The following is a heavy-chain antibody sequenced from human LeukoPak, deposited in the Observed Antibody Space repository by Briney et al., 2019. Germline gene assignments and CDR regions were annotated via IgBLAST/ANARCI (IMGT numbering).Heavy chain of an antibody. CDR3: ARGRPVLDV. Sequence: SETLSLTCAVYGGSFSGYYWSWIRQPPGKGLEWIGEINHSGSTNYNPSLKSRVTISVDTSKNQFSLKLSSVTAADTAVYYCARGRPVLDVWGQGTTVTVPS. V-gene: IGHV4-34*01. J-gene: IGHJ6*02. CDR1: GGSFSGYY. CDR2: INHSGST.